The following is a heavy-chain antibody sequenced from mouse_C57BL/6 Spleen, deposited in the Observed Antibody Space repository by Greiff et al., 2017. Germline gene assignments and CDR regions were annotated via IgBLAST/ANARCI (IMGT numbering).Heavy chain of an antibody. D-gene: IGHD4-1*01. V-gene: IGHV1-64*01. CDR3: ARDPSNWEYFDY. CDR2: IHPNSGST. J-gene: IGHJ2*01. Sequence: VQLQQPGAELVKPGASVKLSCKASGYTFTSYWMHWVKQRPGQGLEWIGMIHPNSGSTNYNEKFKSKATLTVDKSSTTAYMQLSSLTSEDSAVYYGARDPSNWEYFDYWGQGTTLTVSS. CDR1: GYTFTSYW.